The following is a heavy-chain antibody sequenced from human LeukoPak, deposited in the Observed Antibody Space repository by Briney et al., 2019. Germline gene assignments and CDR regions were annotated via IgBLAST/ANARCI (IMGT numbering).Heavy chain of an antibody. CDR1: EFTFSSFW. D-gene: IGHD2-8*01. J-gene: IGHJ6*03. CDR3: ARCMAGPWNYNSHYMDV. Sequence: GGSLRLSCAASEFTFSSFWMTWVRQAPGKGLEWVANIKQDGSEKYYVDSVKGRFTISRDNAENSLYLQMNSLRAEDTAVYYCARCMAGPWNYNSHYMDVWGKGTTVTVSS. CDR2: IKQDGSEK. V-gene: IGHV3-7*01.